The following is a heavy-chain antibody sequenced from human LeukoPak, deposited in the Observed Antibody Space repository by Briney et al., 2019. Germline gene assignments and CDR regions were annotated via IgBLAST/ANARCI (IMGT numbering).Heavy chain of an antibody. D-gene: IGHD3-3*01. J-gene: IGHJ3*02. CDR3: ARDGQKKGTIFGVVNYAFDI. Sequence: SGTLSLTCAVSGGSISSSNWWSWDRQPPGKGLEWIGEIYHSGSTNYNPSLKSRVTISVDKSKNQFSLKLSSVTAADTAVYYCARDGQKKGTIFGVVNYAFDIWGQGTMVTVSS. CDR1: GGSISSSNW. CDR2: IYHSGST. V-gene: IGHV4-4*02.